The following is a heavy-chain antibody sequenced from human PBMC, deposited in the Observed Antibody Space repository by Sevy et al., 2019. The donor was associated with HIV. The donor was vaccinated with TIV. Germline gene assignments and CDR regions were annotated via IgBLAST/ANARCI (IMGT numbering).Heavy chain of an antibody. CDR2: IRPDGSEK. J-gene: IGHJ4*02. V-gene: IGHV3-7*01. Sequence: GGSLRLSCVASGFTFSSYYMSWVRQAPGRGPECVAKIRPDGSEKYYVDSVKGRFTVSRDNAKNSLSLQMDSLRAEDTAVYYCGREDFWLFDYWGQGSLVTVSS. CDR1: GFTFSSYY. D-gene: IGHD6-19*01. CDR3: GREDFWLFDY.